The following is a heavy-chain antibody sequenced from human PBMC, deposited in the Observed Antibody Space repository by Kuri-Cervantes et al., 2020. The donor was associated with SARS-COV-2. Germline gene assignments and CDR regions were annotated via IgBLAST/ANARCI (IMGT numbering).Heavy chain of an antibody. V-gene: IGHV1-46*01. J-gene: IGHJ6*03. CDR3: ARDTTVTTERYYYMDV. D-gene: IGHD4-17*01. CDR2: INPSGGST. CDR1: GYTFTSYY. Sequence: ASVKVSCKASGYTFTSYYMHWVRQAPGQGLEWMGIINPSGGSTSYAQKFQGRVTMTRDTSTSTVYMELSSLRSEDTAVYYCARDTTVTTERYYYMDVWGKGTTVTVSS.